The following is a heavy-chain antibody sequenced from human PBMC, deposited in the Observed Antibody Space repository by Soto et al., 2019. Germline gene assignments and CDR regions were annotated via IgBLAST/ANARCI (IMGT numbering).Heavy chain of an antibody. J-gene: IGHJ5*02. CDR2: IYYSGST. CDR1: RGSISVTRYD. CDR3: AISSGYADWFDP. Sequence: SETLSLTCTVSRGSISVTRYDWGWIRQPPGKGLEWIGSIYYSGSTNYNSSLKSRVTISVDTSKNQFSLKLRSVTAADTAVYYCAISSGYADWFDPWGQGTLVTVSS. V-gene: IGHV4-39*07. D-gene: IGHD3-22*01.